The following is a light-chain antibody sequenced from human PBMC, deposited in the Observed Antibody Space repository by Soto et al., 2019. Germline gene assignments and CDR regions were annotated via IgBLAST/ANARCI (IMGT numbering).Light chain of an antibody. V-gene: IGKV3-20*01. J-gene: IGKJ4*01. CDR2: GAS. CDR3: QQYGISPLS. Sequence: EMVLTQSPGTLSLSPGERATLSCSASQSVSSSYLAWYQQKPGQAPRLLIYGASSRATGIPDRFSGSGSGTDLTVNISRLEPEDFAVYYCQQYGISPLSFGGGTKVDIK. CDR1: QSVSSSY.